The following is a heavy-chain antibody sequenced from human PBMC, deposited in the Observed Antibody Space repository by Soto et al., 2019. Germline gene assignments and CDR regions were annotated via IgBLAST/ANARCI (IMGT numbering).Heavy chain of an antibody. V-gene: IGHV4-31*03. CDR3: AGGWLGVVTPDY. D-gene: IGHD3-10*01. J-gene: IGHJ4*02. Sequence: PSETLSLTCTVSGGTISSGGYYWSWMRQHPGKGLEWIGYIYYSGSTYYNPSLKSRVTISVDTSKNQFSLKLSSVAAADTAVYYCAGGWLGVVTPDYWGQGTLVTVSS. CDR1: GGTISSGGYY. CDR2: IYYSGST.